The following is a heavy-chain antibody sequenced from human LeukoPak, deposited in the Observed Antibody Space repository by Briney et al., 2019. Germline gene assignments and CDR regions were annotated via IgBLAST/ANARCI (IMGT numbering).Heavy chain of an antibody. CDR3: ARQGSGWSGAFDF. CDR1: GGSIKSSSYY. D-gene: IGHD6-19*01. J-gene: IGHJ4*02. Sequence: ASETLSLTCTVSGGSIKSSSYYWGWIRQPPGKGLECIANIYYSGTTYYNPSLKSRVTTSVDTSKNHFSLRLNSVTAADTAVYYCARQGSGWSGAFDFWGQGTLITVSS. CDR2: IYYSGTT. V-gene: IGHV4-39*01.